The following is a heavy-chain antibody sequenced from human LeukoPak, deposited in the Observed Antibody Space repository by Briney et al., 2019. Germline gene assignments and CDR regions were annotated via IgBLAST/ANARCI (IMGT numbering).Heavy chain of an antibody. Sequence: PSETLSLTCAVSGDSISSSSYYWSWIRQPPGKGLEWIGEINHSGSTNYNPSLKSRVTISVDTSKNQFSLKLSSVTAADTAVYYCARHLIRWYYDILTGYYRWGYFDYWGQGTLVTVSS. D-gene: IGHD3-9*01. CDR1: GDSISSSSYY. V-gene: IGHV4-39*01. J-gene: IGHJ4*02. CDR2: INHSGST. CDR3: ARHLIRWYYDILTGYYRWGYFDY.